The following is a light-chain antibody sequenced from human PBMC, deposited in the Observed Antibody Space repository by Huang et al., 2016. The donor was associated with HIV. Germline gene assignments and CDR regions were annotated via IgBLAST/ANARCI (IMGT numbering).Light chain of an antibody. Sequence: EIVLTQSPGTLSLSPGERATLSCRASQSMSSIYLAWYQQKPGQAPRLLIYAASSRATCIPDRFSGSGSGTDFTLTINRLEPEDFAVYYCQQYGSSPRTFGQGTKVEIK. CDR2: AAS. CDR1: QSMSSIY. V-gene: IGKV3-20*01. J-gene: IGKJ1*01. CDR3: QQYGSSPRT.